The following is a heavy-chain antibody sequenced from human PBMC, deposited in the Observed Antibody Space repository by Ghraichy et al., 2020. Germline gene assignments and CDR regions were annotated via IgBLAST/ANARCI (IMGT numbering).Heavy chain of an antibody. CDR3: ARDAAYGHLDN. V-gene: IGHV4-31*03. J-gene: IGHJ4*02. Sequence: SETLSLTCQVSGGSINRGNYYWSWIRQPPGKGLEWMGYISHSGSAYYNASLKSRVTMSADTSKNLLTLNLTSVTAADTAIYYCARDAAYGHLDNWGQGTLVAVSS. D-gene: IGHD2-21*01. CDR2: ISHSGSA. CDR1: GGSINRGNYY.